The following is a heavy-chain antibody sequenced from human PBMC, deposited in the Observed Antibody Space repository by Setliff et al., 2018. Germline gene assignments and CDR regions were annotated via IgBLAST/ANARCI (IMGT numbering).Heavy chain of an antibody. CDR3: ATSTITTYYFDY. Sequence: LRLSCAASGFTFSDYSMNWVRQAPGKGLEWVSDISSSSSTIYYADSVKGRFTISRDNAQNSLYLQMKSLRAEDTAIYYCATSTITTYYFDYWGHGTLVTVSS. CDR2: ISSSSSTI. V-gene: IGHV3-48*01. J-gene: IGHJ4*01. D-gene: IGHD4-4*01. CDR1: GFTFSDYS.